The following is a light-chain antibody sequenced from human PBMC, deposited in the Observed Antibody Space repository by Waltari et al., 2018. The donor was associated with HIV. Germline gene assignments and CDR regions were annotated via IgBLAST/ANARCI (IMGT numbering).Light chain of an antibody. V-gene: IGLV2-14*03. Sequence: QSALTQPASVSGSPGQSIVISCTGTSDDVGYYNYVSWYQHHPGKVPKLVIYDVTSRPSGVSNRFSGSKSGNTASLTISGLRADDEADYYCSSYVGSSTSWLFGGGTKLTV. CDR1: SDDVGYYNY. CDR2: DVT. CDR3: SSYVGSSTSWL. J-gene: IGLJ3*02.